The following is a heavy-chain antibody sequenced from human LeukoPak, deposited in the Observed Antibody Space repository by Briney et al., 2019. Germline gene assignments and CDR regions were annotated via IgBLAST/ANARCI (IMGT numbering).Heavy chain of an antibody. V-gene: IGHV4-39*07. J-gene: IGHJ5*02. Sequence: PSETLSLTCTVSGDSISGSNYHWGWIRQPPGKGLEWLGTVHHTGRAFYNSSLRGRTTVSVDTSKNQFSLKLTSVTAADTAVYYCAREPDAWGQGTLVTVSS. CDR1: GDSISGSNYH. CDR3: AREPDA. CDR2: VHHTGRA.